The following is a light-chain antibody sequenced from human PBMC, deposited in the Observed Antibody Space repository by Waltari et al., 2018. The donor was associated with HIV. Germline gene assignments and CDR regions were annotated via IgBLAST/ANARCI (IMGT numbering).Light chain of an antibody. CDR2: GNS. Sequence: QAVLTQPPSVSGTPRQRVTISCTGSSSKIGAGDDVPCYQQLPGTAPNLLIYGNSNRPSGFPDRFSGSKSGTSASLAITGLQAEDEADYYCQSYDSSLNWVFGGGTKLTVL. CDR3: QSYDSSLNWV. J-gene: IGLJ3*02. CDR1: SSKIGAGDD. V-gene: IGLV1-40*01.